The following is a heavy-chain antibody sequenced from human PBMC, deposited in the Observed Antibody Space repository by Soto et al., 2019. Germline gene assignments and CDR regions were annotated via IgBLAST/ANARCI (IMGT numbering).Heavy chain of an antibody. V-gene: IGHV1-8*01. Sequence: ASVKVSCKASGYTFTSYDINWVRQATGQGLEWMGWMNPNSGNTGYAQKFQGRVTMTRNTSISTAYMELSSLRSEDTAVYYCAREYQFPGDYGDYTLNYYYYGMDVWGQGTTVTVSS. CDR3: AREYQFPGDYGDYTLNYYYYGMDV. CDR1: GYTFTSYD. J-gene: IGHJ6*02. D-gene: IGHD4-17*01. CDR2: MNPNSGNT.